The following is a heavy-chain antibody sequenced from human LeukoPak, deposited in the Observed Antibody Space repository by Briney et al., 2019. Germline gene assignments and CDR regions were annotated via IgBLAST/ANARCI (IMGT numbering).Heavy chain of an antibody. CDR3: ARDLAPFGSPSYYYYYMDV. CDR2: INPNSGGT. V-gene: IGHV1-2*02. D-gene: IGHD3-10*01. J-gene: IGHJ6*03. CDR1: GYTFTGYY. Sequence: GASVKVSCKASGYTFTGYYMYWVRQAPGQGLEWMGWINPNSGGTNYAQKFQGRVTMTRDTSISTAYMELSRLRSDDTAVYYCARDLAPFGSPSYYYYYMDVWGKGTTVTISS.